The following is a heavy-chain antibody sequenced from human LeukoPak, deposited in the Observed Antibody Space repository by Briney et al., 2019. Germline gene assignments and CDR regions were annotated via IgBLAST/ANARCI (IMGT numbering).Heavy chain of an antibody. V-gene: IGHV3-23*01. CDR3: AKCPLNPYCSSTSCYCYVDY. CDR2: ISGSGGST. D-gene: IGHD2-2*01. CDR1: GFTFSSYA. Sequence: PGGSLRLSCAASGFTFSSYAVSWVRQAPGKGLEWVSAISGSGGSTYYADSVKGRFTISRDNSKNTLYLQMNSLRAEDTAVYYCAKCPLNPYCSSTSCYCYVDYWGQGTLVTVSS. J-gene: IGHJ4*02.